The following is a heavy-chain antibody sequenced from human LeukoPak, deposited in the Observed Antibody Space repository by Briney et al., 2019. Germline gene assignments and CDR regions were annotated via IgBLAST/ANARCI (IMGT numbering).Heavy chain of an antibody. Sequence: SQTLSITCTVSGGSFSSGSYYWSWIRQPAGKGLEWIGRIYTSGSINYNPSLKSRVTISGDMSKNQFSLKLSSVTAADTAVYYCAGDIGWIDYWGQGTLVTVSS. D-gene: IGHD6-19*01. V-gene: IGHV4-61*02. J-gene: IGHJ4*02. CDR1: GGSFSSGSYY. CDR2: IYTSGSI. CDR3: AGDIGWIDY.